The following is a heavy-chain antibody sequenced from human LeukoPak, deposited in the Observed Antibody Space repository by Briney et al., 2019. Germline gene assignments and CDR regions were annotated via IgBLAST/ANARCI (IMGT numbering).Heavy chain of an antibody. CDR2: ISSSSRYV. J-gene: IGHJ4*02. D-gene: IGHD3-3*01. CDR1: GFTFSTYS. V-gene: IGHV3-21*01. Sequence: GGSLRLSCAASGFTFSTYSMNWVRQAPGKGLEWVSSISSSSRYVFYADSVKGRFTISRDNAKNSLYLQMNSLRAEDTAVYYCARDPVTEFWNTYHIDRFDYWGQGTLVTVSS. CDR3: ARDPVTEFWNTYHIDRFDY.